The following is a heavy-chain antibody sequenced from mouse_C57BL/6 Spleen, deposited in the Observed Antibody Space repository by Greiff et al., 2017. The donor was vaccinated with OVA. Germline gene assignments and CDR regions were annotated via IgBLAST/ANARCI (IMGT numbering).Heavy chain of an antibody. Sequence: VQLQQSGAELVRPGASVKLSCTASGFNIKDYYMHWVKQRPEQGLEWIGRIDPEDGDTEYAPKFQGKATMTADPSSNTAYLQLSSLTSEDTAVYYCTYSNYLYWYFDVWGTGTTVTVSS. CDR2: IDPEDGDT. V-gene: IGHV14-1*01. CDR1: GFNIKDYY. D-gene: IGHD2-5*01. CDR3: TYSNYLYWYFDV. J-gene: IGHJ1*03.